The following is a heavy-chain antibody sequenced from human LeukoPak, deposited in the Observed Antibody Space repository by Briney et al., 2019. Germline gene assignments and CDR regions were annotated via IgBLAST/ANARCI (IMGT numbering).Heavy chain of an antibody. D-gene: IGHD3-3*01. CDR1: GYTFTGYY. Sequence: ASVKVSCKASGYTFTGYYMHWVRQAPGQGLEWMGWINPNSGGTNYAQKFQGRVTMTRDTSISTAYMELSSLRSEDTAVYYCATNLYDFWSGYPPSYYYYYMDVWGKGTTVTVSS. CDR2: INPNSGGT. J-gene: IGHJ6*03. CDR3: ATNLYDFWSGYPPSYYYYYMDV. V-gene: IGHV1-2*02.